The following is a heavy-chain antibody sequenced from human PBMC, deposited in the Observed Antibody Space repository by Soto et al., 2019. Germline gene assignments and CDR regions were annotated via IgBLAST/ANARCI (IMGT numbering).Heavy chain of an antibody. Sequence: SESLSLTGTVSGGCISSGGYYWSWIRKNTGKGLEWIGYIYYSGSTYYNPSLKSRVTISVDKSKNQFSLKLSSVTAADTAVYYCARFNSNGSPTALFDPRAQRTPVPVS. CDR2: IYYSGST. D-gene: IGHD3-22*01. V-gene: IGHV4-31*03. CDR1: GGCISSGGYY. CDR3: ARFNSNGSPTALFDP. J-gene: IGHJ5*01.